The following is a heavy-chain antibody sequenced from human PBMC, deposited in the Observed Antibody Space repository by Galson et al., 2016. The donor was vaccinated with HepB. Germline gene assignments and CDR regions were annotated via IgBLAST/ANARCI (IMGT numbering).Heavy chain of an antibody. Sequence: SLRLSCAASGFTFSSYALHWVRQAPGKGLEWVAVISYDGNNKYHADSVRGRFTVSRDSSKNMLYLQMNSLRTEDTAVYYCARNDDDYISGSYSDFDSWGRGTQVTVSS. CDR1: GFTFSSYA. CDR3: ARNDDDYISGSYSDFDS. CDR2: ISYDGNNK. V-gene: IGHV3-30-3*01. J-gene: IGHJ5*01. D-gene: IGHD3-16*01.